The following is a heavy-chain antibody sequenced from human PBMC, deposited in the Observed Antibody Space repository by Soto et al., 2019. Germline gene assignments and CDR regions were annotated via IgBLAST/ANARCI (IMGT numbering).Heavy chain of an antibody. CDR2: INQDGSEK. J-gene: IGHJ4*02. CDR3: STSLDY. V-gene: IGHV3-7*01. CDR1: GFTFSSYW. Sequence: GGSLRLSCAASGFTFSSYWMDWVRQAPGKGLEWVANINQDGSEKHYIDSVKGRFTISRDNAKNSLYLQMSSLTAEDSALYYCSTSLDYWGQGTLVTVSS.